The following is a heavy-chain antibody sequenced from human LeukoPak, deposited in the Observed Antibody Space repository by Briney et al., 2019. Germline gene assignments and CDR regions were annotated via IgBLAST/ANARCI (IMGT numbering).Heavy chain of an antibody. Sequence: GGSLRFSCSASGFTFSSYGMDRVRQAPGKGREWVAVISYDGSNKYYTDSVKGRFTNSRDNSKNTLCLQMNRLRAEDTAVYYCAGGGKQWLVGDDAFDIWGQGTMVTVSS. V-gene: IGHV3-33*05. J-gene: IGHJ3*02. CDR1: GFTFSSYG. CDR3: AGGGKQWLVGDDAFDI. CDR2: ISYDGSNK. D-gene: IGHD6-19*01.